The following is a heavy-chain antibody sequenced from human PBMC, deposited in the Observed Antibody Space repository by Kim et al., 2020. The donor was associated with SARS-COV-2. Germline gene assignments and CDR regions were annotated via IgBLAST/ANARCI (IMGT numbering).Heavy chain of an antibody. CDR2: ISSSSSTI. J-gene: IGHJ4*02. D-gene: IGHD4-17*01. CDR3: ARDDYGGNSRGVYFDY. CDR1: GFTFSSYS. Sequence: GGSLRLSCAASGFTFSSYSMNWVRQAPGKGLEWVSYISSSSSTIYYADSVKGRFTISRDNAKNSLYLQMNSLRDEDTAVYYCARDDYGGNSRGVYFDYWGQGTLVTVSS. V-gene: IGHV3-48*02.